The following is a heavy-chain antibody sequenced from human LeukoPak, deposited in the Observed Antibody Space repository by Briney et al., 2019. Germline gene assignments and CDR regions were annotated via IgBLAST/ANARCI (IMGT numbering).Heavy chain of an antibody. D-gene: IGHD1-7*01. V-gene: IGHV1-69*13. CDR3: ARGLLILPDWNYPYFDY. J-gene: IGHJ4*02. Sequence: SVKVSCKASGGTFSSYAIGWVRQAPGQGLEWMGGIIPIFGTANYAQKFQGRVTITADESTSTAYMELSSLRSEDTAVYYCARGLLILPDWNYPYFDYWGQGTLVTVSS. CDR1: GGTFSSYA. CDR2: IIPIFGTA.